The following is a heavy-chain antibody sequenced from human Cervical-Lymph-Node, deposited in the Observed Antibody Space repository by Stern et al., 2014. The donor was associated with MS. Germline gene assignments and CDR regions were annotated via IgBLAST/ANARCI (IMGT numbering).Heavy chain of an antibody. CDR2: IKNDGSEE. Sequence: EVQLVESGGGLVQSGESLRLSCAVSGFTFSNYWMTWVRQAPGKGLEWVASIKNDGSEESYVASVKGRFTISRDNAKNSLYLQMNSLRAEDTAVYYCARAVRELGTWGQGTLVTVSS. CDR3: ARAVRELGT. V-gene: IGHV3-7*01. D-gene: IGHD1-7*01. CDR1: GFTFSNYW. J-gene: IGHJ5*02.